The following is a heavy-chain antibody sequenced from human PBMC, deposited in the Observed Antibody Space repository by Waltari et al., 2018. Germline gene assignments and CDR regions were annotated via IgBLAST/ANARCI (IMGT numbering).Heavy chain of an antibody. J-gene: IGHJ3*02. D-gene: IGHD1-26*01. CDR2: IYYSVTT. CDR3: AGSTITVGATTSAFDI. V-gene: IGHV4-59*01. CDR1: AGSISSYY. Sequence: VQLQESGPGLVKPSETLSLTCTVSAGSISSYYWSWVRQPRGKRREWIGYIYYSVTTNDNPSLKSRVTITVDTSKNQFSLKLCSVTAADTAVYYCAGSTITVGATTSAFDIWGQGTMVTVSS.